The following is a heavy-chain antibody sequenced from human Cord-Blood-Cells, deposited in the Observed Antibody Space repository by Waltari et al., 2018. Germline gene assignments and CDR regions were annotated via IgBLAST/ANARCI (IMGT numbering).Heavy chain of an antibody. CDR1: GYTFTRYA. V-gene: IGHV1-3*01. CDR3: ARESWNYWFDP. D-gene: IGHD1-7*01. CDR2: INAGNGNT. J-gene: IGHJ5*02. Sequence: QVQLVQSGAEVKKPGASVKVSCKASGYTFTRYAMHWVRQAPGQRLEWMGWINAGNGNTKYSQKFQGRVTITRDTSASTAYMELSSLRSEDTAVYYCARESWNYWFDPWGQGTLVTVSS.